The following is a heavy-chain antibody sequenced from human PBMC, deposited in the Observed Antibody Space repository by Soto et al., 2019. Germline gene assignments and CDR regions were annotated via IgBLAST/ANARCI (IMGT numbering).Heavy chain of an antibody. D-gene: IGHD2-2*01. CDR2: IKPSNGRP. CDR1: GYSFTNNY. V-gene: IGHV1-46*01. J-gene: IGHJ4*02. Sequence: QVQLVQSGAEVRKPGASVRISCKASGYSFTNNYIHWVRQAPGRGFEWLAMIKPSNGRPGYGRKFMGRVTLTRDTATSSVFMELTSLRSEDSALYYCARASSDMPTPFDYWGQGTLVAVSS. CDR3: ARASSDMPTPFDY.